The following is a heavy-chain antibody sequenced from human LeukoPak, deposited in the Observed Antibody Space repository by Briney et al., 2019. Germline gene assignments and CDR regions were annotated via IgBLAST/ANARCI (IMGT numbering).Heavy chain of an antibody. CDR1: GGSISISSYY. CDR2: IYTSGST. Sequence: SETLSLTCTVSGGSISISSYYWSWIRQPAGKGLEWIGRIYTSGSTNYNPSLKSRGTMSVDTSKNQFSLKLSSVTAADTAVYYCARDRPSGWCEGWFDPWGQGTLVTVSS. CDR3: ARDRPSGWCEGWFDP. J-gene: IGHJ5*02. D-gene: IGHD6-19*01. V-gene: IGHV4-61*02.